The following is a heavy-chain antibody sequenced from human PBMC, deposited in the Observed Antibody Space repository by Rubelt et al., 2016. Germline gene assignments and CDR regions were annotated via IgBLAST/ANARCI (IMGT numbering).Heavy chain of an antibody. D-gene: IGHD2-2*01. J-gene: IGHJ5*02. Sequence: GNTNYAQKLQGRVTMTTDTSTSTAYMELRSLRSDDTAVYYCARRPATDIVVVPAAGGWFDPWGQGTLATVSS. CDR3: ARRPATDIVVVPAAGGWFDP. CDR2: GNT. V-gene: IGHV1-18*01.